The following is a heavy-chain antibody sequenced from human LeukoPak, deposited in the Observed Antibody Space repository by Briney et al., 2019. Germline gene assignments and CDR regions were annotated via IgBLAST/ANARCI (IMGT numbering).Heavy chain of an antibody. CDR3: ARARYGSTSCPYYFDY. J-gene: IGHJ4*02. CDR1: GYSISSGYY. Sequence: SETLSLTCAVSGYSISSGYYWGWIRQPPGKGLEWIGSIYHSGSTYYNPSLKSRVTISLDTSKNQFSLKLTSVTAADTAVYYCARARYGSTSCPYYFDYWGQGTLVTVSS. CDR2: IYHSGST. V-gene: IGHV4-38-2*01. D-gene: IGHD2-2*01.